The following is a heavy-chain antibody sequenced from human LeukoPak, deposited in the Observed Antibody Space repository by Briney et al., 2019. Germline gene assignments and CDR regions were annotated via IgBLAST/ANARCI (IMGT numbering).Heavy chain of an antibody. Sequence: SVKVSCKASGYTFTSYGISWVRQAPGQGLEWMGGIIPIFGTANYAQKFQGRVTITADKSTSTAYMELSSLRSEDTAVYYCARVSEIVGATTFPFDYWGQGTLVTVSS. V-gene: IGHV1-69*06. D-gene: IGHD1-26*01. J-gene: IGHJ4*02. CDR3: ARVSEIVGATTFPFDY. CDR1: GYTFTSYG. CDR2: IIPIFGTA.